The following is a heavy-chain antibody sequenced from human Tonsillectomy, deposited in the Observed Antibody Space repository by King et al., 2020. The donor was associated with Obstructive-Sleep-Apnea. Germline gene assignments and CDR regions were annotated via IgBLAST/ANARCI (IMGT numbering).Heavy chain of an antibody. CDR2: IYYSGNT. V-gene: IGHV4-59*01. D-gene: IGHD3-10*01. Sequence: MQLQESGPGLVKPSETLSLTCTVSGGSISSYYWSWIRQPPGKGLEWIGYIYYSGNTDYNPSLKSRITISVDTSKNQFSLKLSSVTAADTAVYYCARFELLLWFGATKVGWFDPLGQGTLVTVSS. J-gene: IGHJ5*02. CDR1: GGSISSYY. CDR3: ARFELLLWFGATKVGWFDP.